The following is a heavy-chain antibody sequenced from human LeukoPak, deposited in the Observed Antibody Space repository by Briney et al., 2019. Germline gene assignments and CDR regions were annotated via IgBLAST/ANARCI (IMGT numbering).Heavy chain of an antibody. J-gene: IGHJ4*02. CDR3: APVSKYGSGWYGNYFDY. Sequence: ASVKVSCKVSGYTLIELSMDWVRQAPGKGLEWMGGFDPEDGETIYAQKFQGRVTMTEDTSTDTAYMELSSLRSEDTAVYYCAPVSKYGSGWYGNYFDYWGQGTLVTVSS. V-gene: IGHV1-24*01. CDR1: GYTLIELS. D-gene: IGHD6-19*01. CDR2: FDPEDGET.